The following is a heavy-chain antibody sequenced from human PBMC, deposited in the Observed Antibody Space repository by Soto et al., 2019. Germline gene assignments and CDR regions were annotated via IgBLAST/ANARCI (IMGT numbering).Heavy chain of an antibody. V-gene: IGHV1-2*04. D-gene: IGHD3-16*01. CDR1: GYTFTGYY. CDR3: ARDESPGGYYYGMDV. CDR2: INPSSGGT. Sequence: QVQLVQSGAEVKKPGASVKVSCKASGYTFTGYYMHWVRQAPGQGLEWMGWINPSSGGTNYAQKFQGWVTMTRDTSISTAYMELSRLRSDDTAVYYCARDESPGGYYYGMDVWGQGTTVTVSS. J-gene: IGHJ6*02.